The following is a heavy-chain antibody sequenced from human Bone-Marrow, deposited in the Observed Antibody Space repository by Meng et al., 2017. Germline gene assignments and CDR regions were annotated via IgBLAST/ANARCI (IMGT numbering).Heavy chain of an antibody. V-gene: IGHV4-4*02. CDR1: GASVSSGYW. D-gene: IGHD6-19*01. Sequence: VQLQESGPELVQPSGTLSLTCGVSGASVSSGYWWTWVRQPPGKGLEWIGEFHHSGTTNYNPSLRSRVTISVDTSKNQFSLRLTSVTAADTAVYYCAASSGWYRIDSWGQGTLVTVSS. CDR2: FHHSGTT. J-gene: IGHJ4*02. CDR3: AASSGWYRIDS.